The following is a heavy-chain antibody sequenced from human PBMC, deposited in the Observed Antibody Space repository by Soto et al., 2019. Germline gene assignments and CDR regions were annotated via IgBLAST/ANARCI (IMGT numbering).Heavy chain of an antibody. J-gene: IGHJ4*02. Sequence: SVKVSCKASGGTFSMYAISCVVQAPGQGLEWMGGIIPIFGTANYAQKFQGRVTITADKSTSTAYMELSSLRSEDTAVYYCARPSVAGATIRFDYWGQGTLVTVSS. CDR2: IIPIFGTA. V-gene: IGHV1-69*06. CDR3: ARPSVAGATIRFDY. CDR1: GGTFSMYA. D-gene: IGHD1-26*01.